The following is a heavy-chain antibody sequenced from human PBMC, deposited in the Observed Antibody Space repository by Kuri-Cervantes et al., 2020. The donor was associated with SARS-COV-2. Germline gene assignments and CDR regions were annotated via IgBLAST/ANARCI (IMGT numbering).Heavy chain of an antibody. CDR3: TTDDLFWSGYYETDY. CDR2: ISYDGSNK. D-gene: IGHD3-3*01. CDR1: GFTFSSYA. J-gene: IGHJ4*02. Sequence: GESLKISCAASGFTFSSYAMHWVRQAPGKGLEWVTVISYDGSNKYYADSVKGRFTISRDDSKNTLYLQMNSLKTEDTAVYYCTTDDLFWSGYYETDYWGQGTLVTVSS. V-gene: IGHV3-30-3*01.